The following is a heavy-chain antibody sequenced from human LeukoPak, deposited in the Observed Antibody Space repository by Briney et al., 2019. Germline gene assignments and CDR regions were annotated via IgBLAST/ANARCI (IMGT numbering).Heavy chain of an antibody. D-gene: IGHD3-10*01. CDR1: GGSLSGYY. CDR2: IKYSGST. V-gene: IGHV4-34*01. J-gene: IGHJ6*03. Sequence: SETLSLTCAVYGGSLSGYYWTWIRQSPGKGLEWLGEIKYSGSTTYNPSLRRRVTMSVDSSKNQFSLRLSSVTAADTAVYYCARLFFAFGESYFYSYHMDVWGKGTTVIISS. CDR3: ARLFFAFGESYFYSYHMDV.